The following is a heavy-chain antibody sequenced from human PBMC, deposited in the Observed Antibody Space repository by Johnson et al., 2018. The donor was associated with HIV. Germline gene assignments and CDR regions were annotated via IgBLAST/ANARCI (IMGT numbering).Heavy chain of an antibody. CDR2: IGTAVDT. J-gene: IGHJ3*02. CDR1: GFTFSSYD. D-gene: IGHD3-10*01. V-gene: IGHV3-13*01. Sequence: VQLVESGGGLVKPGGSLRLSCAASGFTFSSYDMHWVRQATGKGLEWVSAIGTAVDTYYPGSVKGRFTISRENAKNSLYLQMNSLRAGDTAVYYCARDRGAGHAFDIWGQGTMVTVSS. CDR3: ARDRGAGHAFDI.